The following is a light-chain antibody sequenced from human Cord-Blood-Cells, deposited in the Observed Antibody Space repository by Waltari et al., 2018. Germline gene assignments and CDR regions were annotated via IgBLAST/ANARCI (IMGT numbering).Light chain of an antibody. Sequence: QSALTQPASVSGSPGQSITISCTGTSSDVGSYNLVSWYQQYPAKAPKLMIYEGSKRPSGVSNRFSGSKSGNTASLTISGLQAEDEADYYCCSYAGSSTYVFGTGTKVTVL. CDR2: EGS. CDR1: SSDVGSYNL. J-gene: IGLJ1*01. CDR3: CSYAGSSTYV. V-gene: IGLV2-23*01.